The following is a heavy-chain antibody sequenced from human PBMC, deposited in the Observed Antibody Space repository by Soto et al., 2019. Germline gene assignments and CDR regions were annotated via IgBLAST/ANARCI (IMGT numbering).Heavy chain of an antibody. CDR3: ASGGGYYSRYYFGC. D-gene: IGHD3-3*01. CDR2: IYLSGST. J-gene: IGHJ4*02. CDR1: GGSLSSGGYS. Sequence: PSETLSLTCAVSGGSLSSGGYSWSWIRQPPVKGLEWIGYIYLSGSTYYNPSLKSRVTISLGRSKNQFSLKLSSVTAADTAAYFWASGGGYYSRYYFGCWGQVTMIAVSS. V-gene: IGHV4-30-2*01.